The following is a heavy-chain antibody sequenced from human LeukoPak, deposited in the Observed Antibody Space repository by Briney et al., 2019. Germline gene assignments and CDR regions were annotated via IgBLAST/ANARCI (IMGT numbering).Heavy chain of an antibody. Sequence: GGSLRLSCAASGFTFSSYSMNWVRQAPGKGLEWVANIKQDGSEKYYVDSVKGRFTISRDNAKNSLYLQMNSLRAEDTAVYYCARYLRYSSSWYISNWGQGTLVTVSS. CDR2: IKQDGSEK. J-gene: IGHJ4*02. CDR3: ARYLRYSSSWYISN. V-gene: IGHV3-7*01. D-gene: IGHD6-13*01. CDR1: GFTFSSYS.